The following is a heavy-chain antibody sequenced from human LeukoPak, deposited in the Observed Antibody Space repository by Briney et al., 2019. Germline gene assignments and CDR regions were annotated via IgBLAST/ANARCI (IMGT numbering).Heavy chain of an antibody. CDR2: ISGGGGSR. J-gene: IGHJ5*02. V-gene: IGHV3-23*01. CDR3: AKDSTASGSLTLNWFDP. Sequence: PGGSLRLSCAVSGFTVSSHWMHWVRQTPGRGLEWVSTISGGGGSRYYADSVKGRFTISRDDSKNTLYLQMNSLRAEDTAVYFCAKDSTASGSLTLNWFDPWGQGTLVTVSS. D-gene: IGHD3-10*01. CDR1: GFTVSSHW.